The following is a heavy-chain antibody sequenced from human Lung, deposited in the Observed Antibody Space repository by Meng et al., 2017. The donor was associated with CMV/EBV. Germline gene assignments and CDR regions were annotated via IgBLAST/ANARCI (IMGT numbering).Heavy chain of an antibody. J-gene: IGHJ4*02. CDR3: ARGINGGCGD. D-gene: IGHD4-23*01. CDR1: WDIVSRHSAA. Sequence: PRLVKPPHHLTLTHAISWDIVSRHSAAWHWIRKSPSGGLEWLGKTYYRSKWYHEYAVSVKSRITISPDTPKNQFSLQLNSMTPEDTAVYYCARGINGGCGDWGQGTLVTVSS. V-gene: IGHV6-1*01. CDR2: TYYRSKWYH.